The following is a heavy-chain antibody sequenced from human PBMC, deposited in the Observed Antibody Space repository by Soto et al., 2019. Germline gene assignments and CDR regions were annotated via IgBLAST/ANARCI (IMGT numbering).Heavy chain of an antibody. CDR3: VRAGHVFDVHYYGMDL. Sequence: GGSLRLSCAASGFSFSDHYMSWVRQAPEKGLEWVSSISSSGTYIYYADSVKGRFAISRDNANNVMYLQMDTLRAEDAAVYYCVRAGHVFDVHYYGMDLWGQGTTVTV. V-gene: IGHV3-21*01. CDR1: GFSFSDHY. D-gene: IGHD3-10*01. J-gene: IGHJ6*02. CDR2: ISSSGTYI.